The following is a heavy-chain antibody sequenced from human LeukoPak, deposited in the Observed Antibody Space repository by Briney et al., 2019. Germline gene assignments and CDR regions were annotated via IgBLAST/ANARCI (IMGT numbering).Heavy chain of an antibody. CDR1: GVTISSYH. CDR2: IYNSGST. CDR3: ARKDGDG. Sequence: PSETLSLTCTVSGVTISSYHWTWIRQPPGEGLEWIGHIYNSGSTNYNPSLRGRVTISLDTSKNQVSLKLSSVTAADTAMYYCARKDGDGWGQGTLVTVSS. D-gene: IGHD5-24*01. J-gene: IGHJ4*02. V-gene: IGHV4-59*01.